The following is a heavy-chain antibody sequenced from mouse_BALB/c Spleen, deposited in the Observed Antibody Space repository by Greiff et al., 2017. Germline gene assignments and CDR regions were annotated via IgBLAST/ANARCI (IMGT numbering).Heavy chain of an antibody. CDR2: IWSGGST. CDR3: ASYGSSGGGYFDV. Sequence: QVHVKQSGPGLVQPSQSLSITCTVSGFSLTSYGVHWVRQSPGKGLEWLGVIWSGGSTDYNAAFISRLSISKDNSKSQVFFKMNSLQADDTAIYYCASYGSSGGGYFDVWGAGTTVTVSS. D-gene: IGHD1-1*01. V-gene: IGHV2-4-1*01. J-gene: IGHJ1*01. CDR1: GFSLTSYG.